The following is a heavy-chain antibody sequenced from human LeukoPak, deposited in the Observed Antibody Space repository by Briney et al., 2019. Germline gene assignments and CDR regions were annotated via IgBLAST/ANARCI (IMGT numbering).Heavy chain of an antibody. CDR2: ISSSSSYI. Sequence: GGSLRLSCAASGFTFSSYSMNWVRQAPGKGLEWVSSISSSSSYIYYADSVKGRFTISRDNAKNSLYLQMNSLRAEDTAVYYCARGSTKWRGGDYWGQGTLVTVSS. J-gene: IGHJ4*02. CDR3: ARGSTKWRGGDY. D-gene: IGHD1-26*01. V-gene: IGHV3-21*01. CDR1: GFTFSSYS.